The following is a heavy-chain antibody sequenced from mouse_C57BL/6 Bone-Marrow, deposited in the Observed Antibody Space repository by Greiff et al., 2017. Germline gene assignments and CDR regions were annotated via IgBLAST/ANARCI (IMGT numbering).Heavy chain of an antibody. CDR1: GYTFTDYY. CDR2: INPNNGGT. CDR3: ARNAYYSNSYYAMDY. Sequence: EVQLQQSGPELVKPGASVKISCKASGYTFTDYYMNWVKQSHGKSLEWIGDINPNNGGTSYNQKFKGKATLTVDKSSSTAYMELRSLTSEDSAVYYCARNAYYSNSYYAMDYWGQGTSVTVSS. J-gene: IGHJ4*01. D-gene: IGHD2-5*01. V-gene: IGHV1-26*01.